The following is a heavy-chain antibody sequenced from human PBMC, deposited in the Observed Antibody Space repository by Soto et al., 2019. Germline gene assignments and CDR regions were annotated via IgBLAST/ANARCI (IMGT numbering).Heavy chain of an antibody. Sequence: ETLPLTSTVSACSISSGGYYWSWLRQHPGQGPVWIGYISYSWSTYYYPSLKSLVTISLGTSKTQYSLKLSSVSAADTAVCYCAWDSVDTAMVMGYYYYGMDVWGQGTTVTVSS. V-gene: IGHV4-31*01. D-gene: IGHD5-18*01. CDR1: ACSISSGGYY. CDR2: ISYSWST. J-gene: IGHJ6*02. CDR3: AWDSVDTAMVMGYYYYGMDV.